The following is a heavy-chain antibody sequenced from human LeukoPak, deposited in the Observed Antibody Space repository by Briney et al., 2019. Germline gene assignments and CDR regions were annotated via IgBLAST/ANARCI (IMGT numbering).Heavy chain of an antibody. V-gene: IGHV4-59*08. Sequence: SETLSLTCTVSGDSISNYYWSWIRQPPGKRLEWIGCISYSGSTKYNPSLRSRVTISVDTSKNQFSLKLSSVTAADTAVYYCARPYTSGWYGVFDIWGQGTVVTVSS. CDR3: ARPYTSGWYGVFDI. CDR2: ISYSGST. CDR1: GDSISNYY. J-gene: IGHJ3*02. D-gene: IGHD6-19*01.